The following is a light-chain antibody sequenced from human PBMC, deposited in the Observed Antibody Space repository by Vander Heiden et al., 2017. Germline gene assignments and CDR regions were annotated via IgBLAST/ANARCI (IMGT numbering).Light chain of an antibody. CDR1: NFGDKH. V-gene: IGLV3-1*01. CDR2: QDS. Sequence: SYEMNLPPSVSVYPAQTATITCPGANFGDKHACWYQQKPGKSPGLVIYQDSKRPSGIPERFSGSNSGNTATLTISGTQAMDEADYYCQAWDSSTPVVFGGGTKLTVL. CDR3: QAWDSSTPVV. J-gene: IGLJ2*01.